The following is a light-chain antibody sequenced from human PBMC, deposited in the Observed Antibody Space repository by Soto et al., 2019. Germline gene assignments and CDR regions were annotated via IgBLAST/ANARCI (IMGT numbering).Light chain of an antibody. CDR1: QSVRTK. CDR3: QQYDFWPMYT. CDR2: GAS. Sequence: EIVMTQSPATLSVSPGERATLSCRASQSVRTKAAWYQHKPGQAPRLLIYGASTRATGIPGRFSGSGSGTDFTLTISSLQSEDFAVYYCQQYDFWPMYTFGQGTKLEIK. V-gene: IGKV3-15*01. J-gene: IGKJ2*01.